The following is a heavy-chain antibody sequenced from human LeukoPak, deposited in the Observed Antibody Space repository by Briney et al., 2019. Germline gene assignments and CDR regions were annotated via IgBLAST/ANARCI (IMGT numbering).Heavy chain of an antibody. CDR3: ARIGTKNFYGL. CDR2: ITGNGDYT. D-gene: IGHD2/OR15-2a*01. CDR1: GFTSRGFT. V-gene: IGHV3-64*02. Sequence: PGGTLRLSCAVSGFTSRGFTMHWIRQAPGKGLENVSAITGNGDYTYYADSVKGRSTISRDNSMSTLYLHMGSLRGEDMALYVGARIGTKNFYGLCGQGTLVTVSS. J-gene: IGHJ4*02.